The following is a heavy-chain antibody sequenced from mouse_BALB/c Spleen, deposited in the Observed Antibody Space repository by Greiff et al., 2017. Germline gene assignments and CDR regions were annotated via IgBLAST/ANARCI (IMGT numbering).Heavy chain of an antibody. V-gene: IGHV5-17*02. CDR2: ISSGSSTI. CDR3: ARDGYFYAMDY. J-gene: IGHJ4*01. CDR1: GFTFSSFG. Sequence: EVQLMESGGGLVQPGGSRKLSCAASGFTFSSFGMHWVRQAPEKGLEWVAYISSGSSTIYYADTVKGRFTISRDNPKNTLFLQMTSLRSEDTAMYYCARDGYFYAMDYWGQGTSVTVSS. D-gene: IGHD2-3*01.